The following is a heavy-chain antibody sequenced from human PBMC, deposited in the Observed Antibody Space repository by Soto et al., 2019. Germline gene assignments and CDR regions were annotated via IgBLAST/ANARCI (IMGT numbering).Heavy chain of an antibody. CDR3: ARGRGSGSYDNWFDP. V-gene: IGHV4-59*01. CDR1: GGSISSYY. Sequence: QVQLQESGPGLVKPSETLSLTCTVSGGSISSYYWSWIRQPPGKGLEWIGYIYYRGSTNYNPSLRSRVTISVDTSKNQFSLKLSSVTAADTAVYYCARGRGSGSYDNWFDPWGQGTLVTVSS. CDR2: IYYRGST. D-gene: IGHD3-10*01. J-gene: IGHJ5*02.